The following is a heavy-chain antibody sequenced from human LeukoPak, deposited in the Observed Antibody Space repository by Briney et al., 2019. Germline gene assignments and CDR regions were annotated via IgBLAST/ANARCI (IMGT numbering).Heavy chain of an antibody. J-gene: IGHJ4*02. D-gene: IGHD1-26*01. V-gene: IGHV5-51*01. Sequence: GESLKISCKGSGYSFNTYWIGWVRQMPGKGLEWMGIVYPADSDTTYSPSFQGQVTISGDKSISTAYLQWSSLKASDTAMYYCARRASSGTYFDYWGQGILVTVSS. CDR3: ARRASSGTYFDY. CDR1: GYSFNTYW. CDR2: VYPADSDT.